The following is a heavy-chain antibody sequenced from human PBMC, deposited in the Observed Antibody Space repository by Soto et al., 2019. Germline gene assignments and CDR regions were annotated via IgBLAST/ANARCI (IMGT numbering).Heavy chain of an antibody. CDR3: ARDLNSGLTDY. Sequence: GASVKVSCKASGDMFSTYTITWMRQAPGRGLEWVGGIIPRSAKSNYAQKFEGRVTITADESTSTAYMELSSLRSEDTAVYYCARDLNSGLTDYWGQGTLVTVSS. D-gene: IGHD6-19*01. CDR2: IIPRSAKS. V-gene: IGHV1-69*13. CDR1: GDMFSTYT. J-gene: IGHJ4*02.